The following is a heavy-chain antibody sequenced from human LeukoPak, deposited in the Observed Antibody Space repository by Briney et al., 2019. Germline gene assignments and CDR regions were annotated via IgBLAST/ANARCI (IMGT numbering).Heavy chain of an antibody. CDR2: VTGNGDNT. Sequence: GGSLRLSCAASGFTFSSYAMSWVRQAPGKGLEWVSSVTGNGDNTFHADSVKGRFAISRDNSKNMLYLQINSLRAEDTAVYYCARDRNYFEALHRSYWGQGTLVTVSS. J-gene: IGHJ4*02. V-gene: IGHV3-23*01. CDR1: GFTFSSYA. CDR3: ARDRNYFEALHRSY. D-gene: IGHD3-10*01.